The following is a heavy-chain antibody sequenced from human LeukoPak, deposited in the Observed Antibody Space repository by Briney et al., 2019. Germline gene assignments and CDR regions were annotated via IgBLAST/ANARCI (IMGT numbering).Heavy chain of an antibody. D-gene: IGHD3-10*01. V-gene: IGHV3-23*01. Sequence: GGSLRLSCAASGFTFSGSAMHWVRQAPGKGLEWVSAISGSGGSTYYADSVKGRFTISRDNSKNTLYLQMNSLRAEDTAVYYCAKPLWFGESRTPGDYWGQGTLVTVSS. CDR3: AKPLWFGESRTPGDY. J-gene: IGHJ4*02. CDR1: GFTFSGSA. CDR2: ISGSGGST.